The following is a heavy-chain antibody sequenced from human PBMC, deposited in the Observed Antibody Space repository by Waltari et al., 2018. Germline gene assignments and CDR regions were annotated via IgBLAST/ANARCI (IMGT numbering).Heavy chain of an antibody. V-gene: IGHV3-30*04. J-gene: IGHJ5*02. CDR1: GFTFSNYA. D-gene: IGHD1-20*01. CDR2: SSYGEENK. Sequence: QVQLVESGGGVVQPGRSLRLSCTVSGFTFSNYAFHWVRQAPGKGLEGVELSSYGEENKQYADYVKGRFTISRDNSKNTVYLQMNSLRPEDTAIYYCARVGAPYNSDGWFDPWGQGTRVTVSS. CDR3: ARVGAPYNSDGWFDP.